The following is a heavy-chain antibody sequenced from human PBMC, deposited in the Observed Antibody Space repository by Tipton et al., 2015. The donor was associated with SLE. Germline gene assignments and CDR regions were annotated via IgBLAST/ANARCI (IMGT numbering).Heavy chain of an antibody. Sequence: TLSLTCAVSGYSISSGYYWGWIRQPPGKGLEWIGYIYYSGSTNYNPSLKSRVTISVDTSKNQFSLKLSSVTAADTAVYYCARGGDYYDSSGYYADYWGQGTLVTVSS. CDR1: GYSISSGYY. J-gene: IGHJ4*02. V-gene: IGHV4-61*01. CDR2: IYYSGST. CDR3: ARGGDYYDSSGYYADY. D-gene: IGHD3-22*01.